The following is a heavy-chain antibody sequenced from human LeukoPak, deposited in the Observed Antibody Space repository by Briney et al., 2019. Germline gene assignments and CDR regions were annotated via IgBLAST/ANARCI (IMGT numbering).Heavy chain of an antibody. CDR2: IIPIFGTA. D-gene: IGHD3-22*01. CDR1: GGTFSSYA. V-gene: IGHV1-69*13. Sequence: GASVKVSCKASGGTFSSYAISWVRQAPGQGLEWMGGIIPIFGTANYAQKFRGRVTITADESTSTAYMELSSLRSEDTAVYYCASIYDSDLDYWGQGTLVTVSS. J-gene: IGHJ4*02. CDR3: ASIYDSDLDY.